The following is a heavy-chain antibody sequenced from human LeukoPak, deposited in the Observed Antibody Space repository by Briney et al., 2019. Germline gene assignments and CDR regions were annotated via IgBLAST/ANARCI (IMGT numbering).Heavy chain of an antibody. CDR3: ARVIAERGELTDFDY. Sequence: ASVKVSCKASGYTFTGYYMHWVRQAPGQGLEWMGWINPNSGGTNYAQKFQGRVTMTRDTSISTPYMGLSRLRYDDTAVYYCARVIAERGELTDFDYWGQGTLVTVSS. CDR1: GYTFTGYY. V-gene: IGHV1-2*02. J-gene: IGHJ4*02. D-gene: IGHD1-26*01. CDR2: INPNSGGT.